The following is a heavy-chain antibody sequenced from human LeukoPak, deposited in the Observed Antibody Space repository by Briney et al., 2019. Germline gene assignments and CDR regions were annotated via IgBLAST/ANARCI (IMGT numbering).Heavy chain of an antibody. J-gene: IGHJ4*02. D-gene: IGHD3-3*01. CDR1: GFTFSSYW. Sequence: GGSLRLSCAASGFTFSSYWMHWVRQAPGKGLVWVSRINTDGSYTSYADSVKGRFTISRDNAKNSLYLQMNSLRAEDTAVDYCARGLPLLYYDFWSGNNFDYWGQGTLVTVSS. CDR3: ARGLPLLYYDFWSGNNFDY. V-gene: IGHV3-74*01. CDR2: INTDGSYT.